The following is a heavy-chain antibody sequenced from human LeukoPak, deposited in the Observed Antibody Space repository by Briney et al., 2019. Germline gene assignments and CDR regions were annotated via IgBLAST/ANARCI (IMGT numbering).Heavy chain of an antibody. V-gene: IGHV4-4*07. Sequence: SETLSLTCTVSGGSISSYYWSWIRQPAGKGLEWIGRIYTSGSTNYNPSLKSRVTMSVDTSKNQFSLKLSSVTAADTAVYYCARHMPGYQLLEPQFDYWGQGTLVTVSS. J-gene: IGHJ4*02. D-gene: IGHD2-2*01. CDR2: IYTSGST. CDR3: ARHMPGYQLLEPQFDY. CDR1: GGSISSYY.